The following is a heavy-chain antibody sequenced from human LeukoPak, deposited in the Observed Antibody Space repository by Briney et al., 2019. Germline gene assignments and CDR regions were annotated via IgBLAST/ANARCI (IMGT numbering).Heavy chain of an antibody. CDR3: ARGYYGDWPLYYYYYMDV. D-gene: IGHD4-17*01. CDR2: IYYSGST. Sequence: PSETLSLTCTVSGGSISSYYWSWIRQPPGKGLEWIGYIYYSGSTNYNPSLKSRVTISVDTSKNQFSLKLSSVTAADTAVYYCARGYYGDWPLYYYYYMDVWGKGTTVTVSS. V-gene: IGHV4-59*12. J-gene: IGHJ6*03. CDR1: GGSISSYY.